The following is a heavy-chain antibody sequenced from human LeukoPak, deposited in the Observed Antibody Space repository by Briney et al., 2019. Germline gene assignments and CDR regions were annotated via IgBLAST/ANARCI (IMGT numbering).Heavy chain of an antibody. CDR3: AREIYDSSGYYGADY. CDR1: GGSISSYY. CDR2: IYYSGST. D-gene: IGHD3-22*01. J-gene: IGHJ4*02. Sequence: SETLSLTCTVSGGSISSYYWSWIRQPPGKGLEWIGYIYYSGSTNYNPSLKSRVIISVDTSKNQFSLKLSSVTAADTAVYCCAREIYDSSGYYGADYWGQGTLVTVSS. V-gene: IGHV4-59*01.